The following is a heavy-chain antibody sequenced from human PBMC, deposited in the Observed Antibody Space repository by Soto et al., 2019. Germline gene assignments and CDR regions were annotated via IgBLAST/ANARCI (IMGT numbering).Heavy chain of an antibody. Sequence: QVQLVQSGAEVKKPGASVKVSCKASGYTFTSYDINWVRQATGQGLEWMGWMNPNSGNTGYAQKFQGRVTMTRNTXXSTAYMELSSLRSEDTAVYYCAREDDFDWLYGMDVWGQGTTVTVSS. J-gene: IGHJ6*02. D-gene: IGHD3-9*01. CDR3: AREDDFDWLYGMDV. CDR1: GYTFTSYD. V-gene: IGHV1-8*01. CDR2: MNPNSGNT.